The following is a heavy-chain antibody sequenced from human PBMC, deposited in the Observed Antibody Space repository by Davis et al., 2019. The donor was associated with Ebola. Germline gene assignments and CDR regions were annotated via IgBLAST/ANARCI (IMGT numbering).Heavy chain of an antibody. CDR1: GFTFSSYG. V-gene: IGHV3-33*01. CDR3: ARGRSAAGMNHYFDY. CDR2: IWYDGSNK. D-gene: IGHD6-13*01. J-gene: IGHJ4*02. Sequence: GESLKISCAASGFTFSSYGMHWVRQAPGKGLEWVAVIWYDGSNKYYADSVKGRFTISRDNSKNTLYLQMNSLRAEDTAVYYCARGRSAAGMNHYFDYWGQGTLVTVSS.